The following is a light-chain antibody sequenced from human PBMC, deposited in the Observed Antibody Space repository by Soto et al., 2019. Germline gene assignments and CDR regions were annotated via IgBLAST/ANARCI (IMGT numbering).Light chain of an antibody. CDR1: QSVSVRF. CDR3: QQYGSSGT. Sequence: EIVLTQSPGTPSLSPGERATLSCRASQSVSVRFLGWYQQKPGPAPRLLMCGATNRATSIPDRFSGSGSGTDFTITSSRLEDEDFAVYYCQQYGSSGTFGQGTKVDIK. V-gene: IGKV3-20*01. CDR2: GAT. J-gene: IGKJ1*01.